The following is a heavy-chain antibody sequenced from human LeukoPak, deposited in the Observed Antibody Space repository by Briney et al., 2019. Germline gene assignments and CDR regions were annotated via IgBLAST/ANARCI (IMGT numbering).Heavy chain of an antibody. CDR3: AKDLGSVVTPPSLDF. V-gene: IGHV3-23*01. CDR2: ISGSGGDT. J-gene: IGHJ4*02. CDR1: GFTFSSYA. D-gene: IGHD4-23*01. Sequence: GGSLRLSCAASGFTFSSYAMSWVRQAPGKGLEWVSAISGSGGDTYYADSVKGWFTISRDNSKNTLYLQMSSLRAEDTAVYYCAKDLGSVVTPPSLDFCGQGTLVTVSS.